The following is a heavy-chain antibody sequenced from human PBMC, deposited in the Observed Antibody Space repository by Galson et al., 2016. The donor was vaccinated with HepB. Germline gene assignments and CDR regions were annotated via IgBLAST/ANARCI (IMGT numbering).Heavy chain of an antibody. V-gene: IGHV3-23*01. CDR3: ASRHSGWYYFDY. D-gene: IGHD6-19*01. CDR2: ISGSGDRT. J-gene: IGHJ4*02. CDR1: GFAFSTYA. Sequence: SLRLSCAASGFAFSTYAMSWVRQDSGKGLEWVSAISGSGDRTYYADSVKGRFTISRDNSKNTPYLQMNSLRAEDTAVYYCASRHSGWYYFDYWGQGTLVTVSS.